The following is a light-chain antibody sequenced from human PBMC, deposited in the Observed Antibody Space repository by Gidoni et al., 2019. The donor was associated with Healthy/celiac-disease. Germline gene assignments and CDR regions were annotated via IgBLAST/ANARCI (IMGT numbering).Light chain of an antibody. Sequence: DIQLTQSPSSLSASVGDRVTITCRASQSIGSYLTWYQQKPGNAPKLLIYAASSLQSGGPTRFSGSGSGTDFTLTISSLQPEDFATYYCQQSYSSPLTFGGGTKVEIK. CDR1: QSIGSY. V-gene: IGKV1-39*01. J-gene: IGKJ4*01. CDR3: QQSYSSPLT. CDR2: AAS.